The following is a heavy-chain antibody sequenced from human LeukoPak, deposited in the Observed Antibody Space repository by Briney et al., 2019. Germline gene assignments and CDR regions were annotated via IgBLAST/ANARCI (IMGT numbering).Heavy chain of an antibody. Sequence: ASVKVSCKASGYTFTNYGISWVRQAPGQGLEWMGWINTYNGGTNYARKFQGRVTLTPDTSTSTAYMELRSLRSDDAAVYYCARNSPRDIAGRQFLPGVLALLSQCDNCFDPWGQGTLVSVSS. V-gene: IGHV1-18*04. CDR2: INTYNGGT. CDR3: ARNSPRDIAGRQFLPGVLALLSQCDNCFDP. D-gene: IGHD3-3*02. J-gene: IGHJ5*02. CDR1: GYTFTNYG.